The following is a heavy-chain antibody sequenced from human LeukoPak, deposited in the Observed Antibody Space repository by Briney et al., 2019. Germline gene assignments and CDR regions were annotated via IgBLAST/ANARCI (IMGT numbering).Heavy chain of an antibody. CDR1: GFTFSSYA. V-gene: IGHV3-23*01. Sequence: GGSLRLSCAASGFTFSSYAMSWVRQAPGKGLEWVSTISGSGGSTYYADSVKGRFTISRDNSKNMMYLQMNSLRAEDTAVYYCARPTQNNYYGSETNWFDPWGQGTLVTVSS. CDR3: ARPTQNNYYGSETNWFDP. D-gene: IGHD3-10*01. CDR2: ISGSGGST. J-gene: IGHJ5*02.